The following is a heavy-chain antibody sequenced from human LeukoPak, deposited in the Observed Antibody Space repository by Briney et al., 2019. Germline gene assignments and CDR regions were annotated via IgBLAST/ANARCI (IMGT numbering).Heavy chain of an antibody. V-gene: IGHV3-11*01. CDR1: GFTFSDYY. CDR2: VSSSGSTV. D-gene: IGHD3-10*01. J-gene: IGHJ4*02. Sequence: GGSLRLSCAASGFTFSDYYMSWIRQAPGKGLEWVSYVSSSGSTVYYADSVKGRFTISRDNAKNSLYLHMNSLRAEDTAVYYCARLIMVRGVIYFDYWGQGTLVTVSS. CDR3: ARLIMVRGVIYFDY.